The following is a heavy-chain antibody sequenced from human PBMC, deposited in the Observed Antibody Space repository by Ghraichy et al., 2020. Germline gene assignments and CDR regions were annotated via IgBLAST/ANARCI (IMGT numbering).Heavy chain of an antibody. Sequence: ASVKVSCKASGYTFTSYAMHWVRQAPGQRLEWMGWINAGNGNTKYSQKFQGRVTITRDTSASTAYMELSSLRSEDTAVYYCARGRGSYYYYYYGMDVWGQGTTVTVSS. CDR1: GYTFTSYA. CDR2: INAGNGNT. J-gene: IGHJ6*02. CDR3: ARGRGSYYYYYYGMDV. V-gene: IGHV1-3*01. D-gene: IGHD1-26*01.